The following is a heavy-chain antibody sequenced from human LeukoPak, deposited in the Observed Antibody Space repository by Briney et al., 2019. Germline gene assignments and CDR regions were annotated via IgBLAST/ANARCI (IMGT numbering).Heavy chain of an antibody. D-gene: IGHD3-10*01. CDR3: ARGPGSGSYSKGYFDH. V-gene: IGHV3-11*06. J-gene: IGHJ4*02. CDR2: ISGTTIYT. CDR1: GFPFSDYY. Sequence: PGGSLRLSCAASGFPFSDYYMSWIRQAPGKGLEWVSYISGTTIYTNYADSVKGRFTISRDNAKNSLYLQMNSLRAEDTAVYYCARGPGSGSYSKGYFDHWGQGTLVTVSS.